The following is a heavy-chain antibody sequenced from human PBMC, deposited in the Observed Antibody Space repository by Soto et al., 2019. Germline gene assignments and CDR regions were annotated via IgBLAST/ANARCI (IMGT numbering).Heavy chain of an antibody. CDR1: GYTFTSYG. D-gene: IGHD3-22*01. V-gene: IGHV1-18*01. CDR2: ISAYNGNT. J-gene: IGHJ3*02. CDR3: ARDLKISYYYDSSGYLDAFDI. Sequence: ASVKVSCKASGYTFTSYGITWVRQAPGQGLEWMGWISAYNGNTDYAQKLQGRVIVTRDTSTSTAYMELRSLRSDDTAVYYCARDLKISYYYDSSGYLDAFDIWGQGTMVTVSS.